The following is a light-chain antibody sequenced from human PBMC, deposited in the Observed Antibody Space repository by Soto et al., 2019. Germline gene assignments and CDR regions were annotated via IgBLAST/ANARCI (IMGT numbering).Light chain of an antibody. V-gene: IGLV2-11*01. J-gene: IGLJ1*01. CDR3: GSNAGNLEV. Sequence: QSVLTQPPSVSGSPGQSVTISCTGTSSDVGGYNYVAWYQQHPGKAPKVMIYDVSKRPSGVPDRFSGSKSGNTASLTISGPRAEDGVVFSCGSNAGNLEVFGTGTKATAL. CDR2: DVS. CDR1: SSDVGGYNY.